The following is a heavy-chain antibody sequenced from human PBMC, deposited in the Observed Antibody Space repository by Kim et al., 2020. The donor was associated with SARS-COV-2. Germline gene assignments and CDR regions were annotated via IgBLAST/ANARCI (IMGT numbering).Heavy chain of an antibody. Sequence: GGSLRLSCAASGFNVNTNYISWIRQAPGKGLEWVSVTCSGLNTKYAESVKARFTISRDNSKETLFLEMNSMRLEDTATYYCARDVVKMRSSASPRSPVAIWGQGTAVSVSS. J-gene: IGHJ3*02. CDR2: TCSGLNT. D-gene: IGHD2-21*01. CDR3: ARDVVKMRSSASPRSPVAI. CDR1: GFNVNTNY. V-gene: IGHV3-66*01.